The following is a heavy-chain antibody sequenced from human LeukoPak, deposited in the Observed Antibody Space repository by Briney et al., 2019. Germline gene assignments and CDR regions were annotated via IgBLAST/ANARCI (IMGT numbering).Heavy chain of an antibody. CDR3: AKGDGDGPADY. J-gene: IGHJ4*02. CDR1: GFTVSSNY. CDR2: ISYDGSNK. V-gene: IGHV3-30*18. D-gene: IGHD4-17*01. Sequence: GGSLRLSCAASGFTVSSNYMSWVRQAPGKGLEWVAVISYDGSNKYYADSVKGRFTISRDNSKNTLYLQMNSLRAEDTAVYYCAKGDGDGPADYWGQGTLVTVSS.